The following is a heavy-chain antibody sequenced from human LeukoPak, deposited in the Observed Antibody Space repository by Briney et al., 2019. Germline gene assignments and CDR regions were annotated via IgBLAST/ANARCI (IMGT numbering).Heavy chain of an antibody. D-gene: IGHD3-3*01. Sequence: ASVKVSCKASGYTFTSYDINWVRQATGQGLEWMGWMNPNSGNTGYAQKFQGRVTMTRNTSISTAYMELSSLRSEDTAVYYCARGLFSRIARHKGIWFDPWGQGTLVTVSS. CDR3: ARGLFSRIARHKGIWFDP. CDR1: GYTFTSYD. J-gene: IGHJ5*02. V-gene: IGHV1-8*01. CDR2: MNPNSGNT.